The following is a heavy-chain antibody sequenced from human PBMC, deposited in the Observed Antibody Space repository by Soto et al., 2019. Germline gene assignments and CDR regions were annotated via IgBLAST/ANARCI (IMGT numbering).Heavy chain of an antibody. J-gene: IGHJ4*02. CDR3: AKVGPLDLVDMHLWSSFDY. CDR1: GLIFSRCA. V-gene: IGHV3-23*01. D-gene: IGHD5-12*01. CDR2: ISGSGGKT. Sequence: QPGGSLRLSCAASGLIFSRCAMSWVRRAPGKGLEWVSGISGSGGKTYYADSVKGRFTISRDNSKNTLFLQMNSLRAEDAAVYYCAKVGPLDLVDMHLWSSFDYWGQGTLVTVSS.